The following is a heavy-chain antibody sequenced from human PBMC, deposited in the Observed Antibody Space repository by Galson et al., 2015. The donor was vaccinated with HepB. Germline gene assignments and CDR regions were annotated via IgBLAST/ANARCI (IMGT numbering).Heavy chain of an antibody. J-gene: IGHJ4*02. V-gene: IGHV4-30-4*08. CDR3: ARARVQYQLAYYFDY. CDR2: IYYSGST. D-gene: IGHD1-1*01. CDR1: GGSISGYY. Sequence: TLSLTCTVSGGSISGYYWSWIRQPPGKGLEWIGYIYYSGSTYYNPSLKSRVSISVDTSKNQFSLKVSSATAADTAVYYCARARVQYQLAYYFDYWGQGTLVTVSS.